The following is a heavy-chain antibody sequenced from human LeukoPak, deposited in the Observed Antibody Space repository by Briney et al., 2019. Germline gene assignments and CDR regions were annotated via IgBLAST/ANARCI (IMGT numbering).Heavy chain of an antibody. CDR2: ISVYNGNT. Sequence: GASVKVSCKASGYSFTSYGINWVRQAPGQGLEWMGWISVYNGNTNYAQKFQGRVTMTTDTATSTVYMELRSLRSDDTAVYYCARDRSVQTHYYGMDVWGQGTPVTVSS. CDR3: ARDRSVQTHYYGMDV. J-gene: IGHJ6*02. V-gene: IGHV1-18*01. CDR1: GYSFTSYG.